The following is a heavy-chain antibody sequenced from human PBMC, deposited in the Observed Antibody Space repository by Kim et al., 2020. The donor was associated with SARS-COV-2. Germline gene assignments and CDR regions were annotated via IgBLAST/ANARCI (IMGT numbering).Heavy chain of an antibody. J-gene: IGHJ3*02. CDR1: GGSFSGYY. Sequence: SETLSLTCAVYGGSFSGYYWSWIRQPPGKGLEWIGEINHSGSTNYNPSLKSRVTISVDTSKNQFSLKLSSVTAADTAVYYCARGPLPYYPRVGTLGAFDIWGQGTMVTVSS. CDR3: ARGPLPYYPRVGTLGAFDI. V-gene: IGHV4-34*01. D-gene: IGHD3-16*01. CDR2: INHSGST.